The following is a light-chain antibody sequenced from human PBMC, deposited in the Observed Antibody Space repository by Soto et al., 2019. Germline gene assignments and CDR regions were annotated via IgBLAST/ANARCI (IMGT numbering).Light chain of an antibody. CDR2: GAS. J-gene: IGKJ1*01. CDR3: QQYGSSPRT. Sequence: EIVMTQSPATLPVSPGERVALSCRASHSVSSNLAWYQQKPGQAPRLLIFGASTRATGIPARFSGSGSGTEFTLTISSLQSEDFAVYYCQQYGSSPRTFGQGTNVDI. V-gene: IGKV3-15*01. CDR1: HSVSSN.